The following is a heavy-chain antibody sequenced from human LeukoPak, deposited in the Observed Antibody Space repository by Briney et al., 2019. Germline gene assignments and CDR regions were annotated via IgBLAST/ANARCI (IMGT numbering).Heavy chain of an antibody. CDR3: ARDLASAAGGDY. J-gene: IGHJ4*02. CDR2: ISSSSNYI. V-gene: IGHV3-21*01. Sequence: GGSLRLSCAASGFTFSSYAMSWVRQAPGKGLEWVSSISSSSNYIYYADSVKGRFTISRDNAKNSLYLQMNSLRAEDTAVYYCARDLASAAGGDYWGQGTLVTVSS. CDR1: GFTFSSYA. D-gene: IGHD6-13*01.